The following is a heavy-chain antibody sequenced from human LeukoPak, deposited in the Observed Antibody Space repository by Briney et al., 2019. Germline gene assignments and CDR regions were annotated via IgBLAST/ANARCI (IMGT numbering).Heavy chain of an antibody. D-gene: IGHD2-2*01. CDR2: ISGSGGYT. Sequence: PGGSLRLSCAASGFTFSSYAMSWVRQAPGKGMEWVSSISGSGGYTYYADSVKGRLTISRDNSKNTLYLQMNSLRAEDTAVYYCAKDPYGTRYFDYWGQGTLVTVSS. CDR1: GFTFSSYA. V-gene: IGHV3-23*01. J-gene: IGHJ4*02. CDR3: AKDPYGTRYFDY.